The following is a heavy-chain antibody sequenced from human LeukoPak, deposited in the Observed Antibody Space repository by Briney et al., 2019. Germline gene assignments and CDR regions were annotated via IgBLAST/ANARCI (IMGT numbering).Heavy chain of an antibody. J-gene: IGHJ4*02. Sequence: SETLSLTCTVSGGSISSYYWSWVRQPPGKGLEWIGYIYYSGSTNYNPSLKSRVTISVDTSKNQFSLKLSSVTAADTAVYYCARDTSGYKGPHFDYWGQGTLVTVSS. D-gene: IGHD3-3*01. CDR1: GGSISSYY. V-gene: IGHV4-59*12. CDR2: IYYSGST. CDR3: ARDTSGYKGPHFDY.